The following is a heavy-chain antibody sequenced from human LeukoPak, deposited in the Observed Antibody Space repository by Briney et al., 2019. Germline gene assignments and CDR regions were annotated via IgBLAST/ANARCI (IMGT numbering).Heavy chain of an antibody. CDR2: IYTSGST. D-gene: IGHD1-7*01. CDR3: ASLLAETRQRYNWNYGYYYYMDV. V-gene: IGHV4-61*02. J-gene: IGHJ6*03. Sequence: SETLSLTCTVSGGSISSGSYYWSWIRQPAGKGLEWIGRIYTSGSTNYNPSLKSRVTISVDTSKNQFSLKLSSVTAADTAVYYCASLLAETRQRYNWNYGYYYYMDVWGKGTTVTVSS. CDR1: GGSISSGSYY.